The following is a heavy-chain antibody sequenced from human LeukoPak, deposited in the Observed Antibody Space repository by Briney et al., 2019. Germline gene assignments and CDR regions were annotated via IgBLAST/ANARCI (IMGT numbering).Heavy chain of an antibody. J-gene: IGHJ4*02. D-gene: IGHD6-13*01. V-gene: IGHV4-39*01. Sequence: SETLSLTCTVSGGXISSSSYYWGWIRQPPGKGLEWIGTIYYSGSTYYNPALNSRVTISVDTSKNLFSLKLTSVTAADTAVYYCARREGIIASADYFDYWGQGTLVTVSS. CDR2: IYYSGST. CDR3: ARREGIIASADYFDY. CDR1: GGXISSSSYY.